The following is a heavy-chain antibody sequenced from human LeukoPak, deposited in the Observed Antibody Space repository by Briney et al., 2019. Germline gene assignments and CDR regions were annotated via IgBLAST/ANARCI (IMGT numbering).Heavy chain of an antibody. CDR2: ISESGGGT. V-gene: IGHV3-23*01. Sequence: GGSLRLSCAASGFTFSSYAMSCVREAPGEGLEWGSTISESGGGTYFADSVKGRFTSCRDNSKNTLYLQMDSRRGEGRAVFYCAKDKGKKGAEAFDYWGQGTVVTVSS. CDR3: AKDKGKKGAEAFDY. CDR1: GFTFSSYA. D-gene: IGHD3-10*01. J-gene: IGHJ4*02.